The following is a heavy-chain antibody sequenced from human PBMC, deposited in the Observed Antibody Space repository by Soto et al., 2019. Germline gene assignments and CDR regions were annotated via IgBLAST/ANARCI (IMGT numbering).Heavy chain of an antibody. V-gene: IGHV3-30*18. D-gene: IGHD3-22*01. CDR1: GFTFSSYG. Sequence: GGSLRLSCAASGFTFSSYGMHWVRQAPGKGLEWVAVISYDGSNKYYADSVKGRFTISRDNSKNTLYLQMNSLRAEDTAVYYCAKECYDSSGYYYTPCSDAFDIWGQGTMVTVSS. CDR2: ISYDGSNK. J-gene: IGHJ3*02. CDR3: AKECYDSSGYYYTPCSDAFDI.